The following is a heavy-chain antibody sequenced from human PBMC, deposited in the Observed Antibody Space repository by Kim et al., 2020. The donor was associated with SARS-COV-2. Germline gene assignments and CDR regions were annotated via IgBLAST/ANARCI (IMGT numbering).Heavy chain of an antibody. CDR1: GFTFSSYR. V-gene: IGHV3-74*01. CDR2: INSDGSST. D-gene: IGHD6-19*01. Sequence: GGSLRLSCAASGFTFSSYRMHWVRQAPGKGLVWVSRINSDGSSTSYADSVKGRFTISRDNAKNTLYLQMNSLRAEDTAVYYCARGSSGWYASLGYHYVMDVWGQGPTVTVSS. J-gene: IGHJ6*02. CDR3: ARGSSGWYASLGYHYVMDV.